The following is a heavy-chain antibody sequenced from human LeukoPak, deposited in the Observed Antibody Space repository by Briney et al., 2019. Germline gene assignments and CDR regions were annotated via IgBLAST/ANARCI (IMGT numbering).Heavy chain of an antibody. Sequence: PGGSLRLSCAASGFTFSSYEMNWVRQAPGKGLEWVSYISSSGSTIYYADSVKGRSTISRDNAKNSLYLQMNSLRAEDTAVYYCARAQYSYVYYFDYWGQGTLVTVSS. D-gene: IGHD5-18*01. CDR2: ISSSGSTI. CDR1: GFTFSSYE. J-gene: IGHJ4*02. CDR3: ARAQYSYVYYFDY. V-gene: IGHV3-48*03.